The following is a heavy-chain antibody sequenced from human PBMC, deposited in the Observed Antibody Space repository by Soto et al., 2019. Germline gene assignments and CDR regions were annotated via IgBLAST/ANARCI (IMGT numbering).Heavy chain of an antibody. CDR2: IIPFYGST. D-gene: IGHD4-17*01. V-gene: IGHV1-69*01. CDR3: AKEKTAYGGLAYY. J-gene: IGHJ4*02. CDR1: GGDFNNYV. Sequence: QVQLVQSGAEVKKPGSSVKVSCKVSGGDFNNYVITWVRQAPGQGLEWMGGIIPFYGSTNYAQNFQGSITITADGSTSTAYMELSSLMSDDTAVYYCAKEKTAYGGLAYYWGQGTLVTVSS.